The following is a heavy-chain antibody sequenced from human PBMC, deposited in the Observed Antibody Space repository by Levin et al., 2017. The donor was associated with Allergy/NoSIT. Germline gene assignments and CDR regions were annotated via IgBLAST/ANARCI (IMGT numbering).Heavy chain of an antibody. Sequence: PSETLSLTCAVSGGSISSGGYSWSWIRQPPGKGLEWIGYIYHSGSTYYNPSLKSRVTISVDRSKNQFSLKLSSVTAADTAVYYCARQGLPPDYDILTGYYIKGGVNDAFDIWGQGTMVTVSS. CDR1: GGSISSGGYS. V-gene: IGHV4-30-2*01. J-gene: IGHJ3*02. D-gene: IGHD3-9*01. CDR2: IYHSGST. CDR3: ARQGLPPDYDILTGYYIKGGVNDAFDI.